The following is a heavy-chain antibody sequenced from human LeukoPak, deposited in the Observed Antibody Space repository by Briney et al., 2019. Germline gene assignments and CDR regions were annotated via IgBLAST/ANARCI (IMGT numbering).Heavy chain of an antibody. V-gene: IGHV3-30*02. J-gene: IGHJ3*02. CDR2: IRYDGSNK. CDR3: AKDRKYDFWSGSDAFDI. D-gene: IGHD3-3*01. CDR1: GFTFSSYG. Sequence: GGSLRLSCAASGFTFSSYGMHWVRQAPGKGLEWVAFIRYDGSNKYYADSVKGRFTISRDNSKNTQYLQMNSLRAEDTAVYYCAKDRKYDFWSGSDAFDIWGQGTMVTVSS.